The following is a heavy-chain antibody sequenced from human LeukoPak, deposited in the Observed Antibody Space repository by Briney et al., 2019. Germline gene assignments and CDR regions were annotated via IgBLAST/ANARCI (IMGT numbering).Heavy chain of an antibody. D-gene: IGHD3-22*01. V-gene: IGHV1-69*13. Sequence: SVEVSCKASGGTFSSYAISWVRQAPGQGLEWMGGIIPIFGTANYAQKFQGRVTITADESTSTAYMELSSLRSEDTAVYYCAREGGPYYDSSGYTNWFDPWGQGTLVTVSS. J-gene: IGHJ5*02. CDR1: GGTFSSYA. CDR3: AREGGPYYDSSGYTNWFDP. CDR2: IIPIFGTA.